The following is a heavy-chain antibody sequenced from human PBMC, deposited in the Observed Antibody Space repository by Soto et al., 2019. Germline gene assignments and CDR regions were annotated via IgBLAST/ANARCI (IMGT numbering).Heavy chain of an antibody. Sequence: QVLLVDSGGGVVQPGRSLRLSCAASGFTFSSYAMNWVRQAPGKGLEWVALISHDGINKYYADSVRGRFTISRDSSTNTLYLQMNSLRAAYTAVYYCGRCTSTSCHLGSDYWGQGTLVTVSS. CDR3: GRCTSTSCHLGSDY. D-gene: IGHD2-2*01. CDR2: ISHDGINK. V-gene: IGHV3-30-3*01. CDR1: GFTFSSYA. J-gene: IGHJ4*02.